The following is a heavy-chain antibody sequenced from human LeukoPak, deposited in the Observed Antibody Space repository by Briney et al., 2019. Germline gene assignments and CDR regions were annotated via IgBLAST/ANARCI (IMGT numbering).Heavy chain of an antibody. Sequence: GGSLRLSCAASGFTFSNAWMSWVRQAPGKGLEWVAVISYDGSNKYYADSVKGRFTISRDNSKNTLYLQMNSLRAEDTAVYYCARSRVVVVPAAMNYWGQGTLVTVSS. CDR1: GFTFSNAW. CDR2: ISYDGSNK. CDR3: ARSRVVVVPAAMNY. V-gene: IGHV3-30*03. J-gene: IGHJ4*02. D-gene: IGHD2-2*01.